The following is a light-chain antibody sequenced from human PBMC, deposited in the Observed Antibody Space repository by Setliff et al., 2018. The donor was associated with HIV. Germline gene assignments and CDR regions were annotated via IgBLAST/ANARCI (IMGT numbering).Light chain of an antibody. CDR2: EVN. Sequence: QSALTQPPSASGSPGQSVTISCTGTSSDIGGYDYVSWYQQHPGKAPKLMTYEVNKRPSGVPDRFSASKSGNTTSLTVSGLQADDEGDYYCSSYTSKNTYVFGTGTKVTVL. CDR3: SSYTSKNTYV. V-gene: IGLV2-8*01. CDR1: SSDIGGYDY. J-gene: IGLJ1*01.